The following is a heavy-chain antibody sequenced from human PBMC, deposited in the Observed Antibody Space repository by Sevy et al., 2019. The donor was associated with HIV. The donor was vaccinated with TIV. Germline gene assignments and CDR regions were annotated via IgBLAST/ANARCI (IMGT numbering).Heavy chain of an antibody. CDR1: GFTVSSNY. V-gene: IGHV3-53*01. CDR2: IYSGGNT. J-gene: IGHJ4*02. Sequence: GGSLRLSCAASGFTVSSNYMSWVRQAPGKGLEWVSVIYSGGNTYYTDSVKGRFTISSDNSKNTLYLQMNSLRAEDTAVYYCARVGFDSSGYYNRGGYFDYWGQGTLVTVSS. CDR3: ARVGFDSSGYYNRGGYFDY. D-gene: IGHD3-22*01.